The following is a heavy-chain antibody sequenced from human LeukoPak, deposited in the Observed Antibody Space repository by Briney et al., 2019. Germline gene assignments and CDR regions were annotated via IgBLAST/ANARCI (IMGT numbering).Heavy chain of an antibody. CDR2: VFSFNGNT. D-gene: IGHD2-21*01. J-gene: IGHJ3*02. V-gene: IGHV1-18*01. Sequence: ASVKVSCKSSGYRFSTYGIAWVRQAPGQGLEWMGWVFSFNGNTNYAQKFQGRVSMTTDTSTSTAYLELRSLRSDVTAIYFCARRIGTPTDAFDIWGQGTVVTVSS. CDR1: GYRFSTYG. CDR3: ARRIGTPTDAFDI.